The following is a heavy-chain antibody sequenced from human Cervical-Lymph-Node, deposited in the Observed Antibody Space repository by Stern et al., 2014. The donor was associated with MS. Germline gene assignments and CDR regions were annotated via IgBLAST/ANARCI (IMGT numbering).Heavy chain of an antibody. V-gene: IGHV1-69*01. D-gene: IGHD3-10*01. CDR1: GGSFKSYA. J-gene: IGHJ5*02. CDR3: ARERSIHYPAFAP. CDR2: SVPMFAKA. Sequence: QVQLVQSGAEVKKPGSSVRVSCKASGGSFKSYAFNWLRQAPGQGLEWMGDSVPMFAKANYAQKFQGRVTVTADEATNTVYMELSFLTSEDTAVYYCARERSIHYPAFAPWGQGTLVTVSS.